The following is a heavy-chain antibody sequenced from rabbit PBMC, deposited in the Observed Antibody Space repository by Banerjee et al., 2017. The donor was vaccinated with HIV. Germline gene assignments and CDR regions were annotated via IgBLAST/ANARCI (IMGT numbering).Heavy chain of an antibody. CDR3: ARGATMTMVIRL. D-gene: IGHD2-1*01. Sequence: QSLEESGGDLVKPGASLTLTCTASGFSFSSGYYMCWVRQAPGKGLEWIACIYADNSGSTDYASWATGRFTISKTSSTTVTLQMTSLTAADTATYFCARGATMTMVIRLWGPGTLVTVS. J-gene: IGHJ4*01. CDR2: IYADNSGST. V-gene: IGHV1S40*01. CDR1: GFSFSSGYY.